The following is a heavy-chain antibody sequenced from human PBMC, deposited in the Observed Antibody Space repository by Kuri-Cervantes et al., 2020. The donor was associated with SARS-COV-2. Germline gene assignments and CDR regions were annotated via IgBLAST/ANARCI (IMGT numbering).Heavy chain of an antibody. J-gene: IGHJ3*02. Sequence: GSLRLSCTVSGGSISSYYWSWIRQPPGKGLEWIGYIYYSGSTNYNPSLKSRVTISVDTSKNQFSLKLSSVTAADTAVYYCARSGYTYGYYFSAFDIWGQGTMVTVSS. CDR1: GGSISSYY. CDR2: IYYSGST. CDR3: ARSGYTYGYYFSAFDI. V-gene: IGHV4-59*01. D-gene: IGHD5-18*01.